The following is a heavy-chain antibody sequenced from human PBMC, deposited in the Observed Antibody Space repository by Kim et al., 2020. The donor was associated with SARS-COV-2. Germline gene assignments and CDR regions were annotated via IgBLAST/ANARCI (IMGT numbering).Heavy chain of an antibody. D-gene: IGHD1-26*01. CDR3: VRGGD. CDR2: NNDGSEM. Sequence: NNDGSEMFYVDSVKGRFIVSRDNAKNSLSLQMNSLRDEDTAVYYCVRGGDWGRGTLVTVSS. J-gene: IGHJ4*02. V-gene: IGHV3-7*01.